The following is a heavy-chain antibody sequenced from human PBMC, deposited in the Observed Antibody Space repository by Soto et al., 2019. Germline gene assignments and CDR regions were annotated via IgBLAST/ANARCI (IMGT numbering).Heavy chain of an antibody. CDR2: LSYDGSNK. CDR1: GFTFSSYA. CDR3: ARDRLRYNWNDFPYYYYGMDV. J-gene: IGHJ6*02. V-gene: IGHV3-30-3*01. Sequence: QVQLVESGGGVVQPGRSLRLSCAASGFTFSSYAMHWLRQAPGKGLEWVAVLSYDGSNKYYVDSVKGRFTISRDNSKNTLYLQMNSLRAEYTALYYCARDRLRYNWNDFPYYYYGMDVWGQGTTVTVSS. D-gene: IGHD1-1*01.